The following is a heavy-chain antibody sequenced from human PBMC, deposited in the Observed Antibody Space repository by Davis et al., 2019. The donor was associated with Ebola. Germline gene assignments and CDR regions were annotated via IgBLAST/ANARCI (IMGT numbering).Heavy chain of an antibody. V-gene: IGHV3-30*02. J-gene: IGHJ3*01. CDR1: GFTFSSYA. Sequence: GESLKISCAASGFTFSSYAMHWVRQAPGKGPEWVAFIRYDETNKYYADSVKGRFTISRDNSKNTVYLQMNGLRVEDTAIYYCAKDNRNIWSEVWGQGTMVTVSS. D-gene: IGHD2/OR15-2a*01. CDR3: AKDNRNIWSEV. CDR2: IRYDETNK.